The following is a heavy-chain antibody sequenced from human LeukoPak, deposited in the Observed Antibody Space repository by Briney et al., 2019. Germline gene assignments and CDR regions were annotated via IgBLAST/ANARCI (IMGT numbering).Heavy chain of an antibody. CDR1: GFTFSSSA. J-gene: IGHJ4*02. CDR3: AKDSPVATR. D-gene: IGHD2-15*01. Sequence: GGSLRLSCAASGFTFSSSAMSWVRQAPGKGLEWVSSITDSGDGTYYADSVKARFTISRDDSKNTLYLQMNSLRAEDTAVYYCAKDSPVATRWGQGTLVTVSS. V-gene: IGHV3-23*01. CDR2: ITDSGDGT.